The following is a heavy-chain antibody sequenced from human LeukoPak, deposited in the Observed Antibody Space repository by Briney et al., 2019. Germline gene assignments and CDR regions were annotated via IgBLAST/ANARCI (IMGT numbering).Heavy chain of an antibody. CDR1: GFTLSSYA. D-gene: IGHD2-8*01. Sequence: GGSLRLSCAASGFTLSSYAMSWVRQAPGKGLEWVSGISGSGGGTYNADSVKGRFTISRDNSKNTLYLQMNSLRAEDTAVYYCAKNGVNYWYFDLWGRGTLVTVSS. CDR2: ISGSGGGT. J-gene: IGHJ2*01. CDR3: AKNGVNYWYFDL. V-gene: IGHV3-23*01.